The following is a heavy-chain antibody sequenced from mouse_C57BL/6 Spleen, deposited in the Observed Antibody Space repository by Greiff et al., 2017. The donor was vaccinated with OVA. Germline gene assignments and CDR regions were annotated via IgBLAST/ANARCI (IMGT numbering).Heavy chain of an antibody. CDR3: ARESPGTFYFDY. CDR2: IYPGDGDT. Sequence: QVQLQQSGAELVKPGASVKISCKASGYAFSSYWMNWVKQRPGKGLEWIGQIYPGDGDTNYNGKFKGKATLTADKSSSTAYMQLSSLTSEDSAVYFCARESPGTFYFDYWGQGTTLTVSS. CDR1: GYAFSSYW. V-gene: IGHV1-80*01. J-gene: IGHJ2*01. D-gene: IGHD4-1*01.